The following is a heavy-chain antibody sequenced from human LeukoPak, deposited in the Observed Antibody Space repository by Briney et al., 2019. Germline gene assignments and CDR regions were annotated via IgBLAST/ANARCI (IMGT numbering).Heavy chain of an antibody. J-gene: IGHJ4*02. CDR2: IYYSGST. V-gene: IGHV4-39*01. Sequence: PSETLSLTCTVSGGSISSSSYYWGWIRQPPGKGLEWIGSIYYSGSTYYNPSLKSRVTISVDTSKNQFSLKLSSVTAADTAVYYCARQDIVVVVAATDYFDYWGQGTLVTVSS. CDR3: ARQDIVVVVAATDYFDY. CDR1: GGSISSSSYY. D-gene: IGHD2-15*01.